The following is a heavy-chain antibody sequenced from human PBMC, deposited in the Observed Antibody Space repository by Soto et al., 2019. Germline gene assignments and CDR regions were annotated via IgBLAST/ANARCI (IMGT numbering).Heavy chain of an antibody. CDR2: IYYSGST. CDR1: GGSISSYY. CDR3: ARQRAGMATTSFDY. D-gene: IGHD1-1*01. Sequence: QVQPQESGPGLVKPSETLSRTCTVSGGSISSYYWSWIRQPPGNGLEWIGYIYYSGSTNYNPSLKSRVTISVDTSKNQFSLKLSSVTAADTAVYYCARQRAGMATTSFDYWGQGTLVTVSS. J-gene: IGHJ4*02. V-gene: IGHV4-59*08.